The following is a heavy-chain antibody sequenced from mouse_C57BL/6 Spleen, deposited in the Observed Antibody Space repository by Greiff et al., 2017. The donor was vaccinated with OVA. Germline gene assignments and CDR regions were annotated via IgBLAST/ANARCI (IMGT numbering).Heavy chain of an antibody. CDR2: IDPETGGT. CDR3: TGGYFDY. J-gene: IGHJ2*01. V-gene: IGHV1-15*01. CDR1: GYTFTDYE. Sequence: VKLMESGAELVRPGASVTLSCKASGYTFTDYEMHWVKQTPVHGLEWIGAIDPETGGTAYNQKFKGKAILTADKSSSTAYMELRSLTSEDSAVYYCTGGYFDYWGQGTTLTVSS.